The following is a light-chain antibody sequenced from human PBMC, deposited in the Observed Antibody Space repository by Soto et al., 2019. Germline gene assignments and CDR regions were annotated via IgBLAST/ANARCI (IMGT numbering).Light chain of an antibody. CDR2: KAS. Sequence: DIQMTQSPSTPSGSVGDRVTITCRASQTISSWLAWYQQKPGKAPKLLIYKASTLKSGVPSRFSGSGSGTEFTLTISSLQPDDFATYYCQQFNSYPITFGQGTRLEIK. CDR1: QTISSW. V-gene: IGKV1-5*03. J-gene: IGKJ5*01. CDR3: QQFNSYPIT.